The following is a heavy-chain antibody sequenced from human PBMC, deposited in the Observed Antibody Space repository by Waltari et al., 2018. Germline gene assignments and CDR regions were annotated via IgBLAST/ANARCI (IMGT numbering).Heavy chain of an antibody. CDR3: TSAVTSDCGGECRWHF. V-gene: IGHV3-49*04. Sequence: EVQLVESGGGLEQPGRSLRLSCTASGFSFSNYAMSWVRQAPGKGLEWVGFITRQGYGGTAYYAASVKGRYIISRDDSKNIAYLQMNSLKTGDTAQYYCTSAVTSDCGGECRWHFWGQGTMVTVSS. CDR1: GFSFSNYA. D-gene: IGHD2-21*01. CDR2: ITRQGYGGTA. J-gene: IGHJ3*01.